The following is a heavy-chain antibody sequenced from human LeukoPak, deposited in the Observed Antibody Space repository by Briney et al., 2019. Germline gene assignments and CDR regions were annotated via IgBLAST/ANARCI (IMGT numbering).Heavy chain of an antibody. Sequence: SVKVSCKASGGTFSSYAISWVRQAPGQGLEWMGGIIPIFGTANYAQKFQSRVTITTDESTSTAYMELSSLRSEDTAVYYCARNEYDSSGYYPPDYWGQGTLVTVSS. V-gene: IGHV1-69*05. J-gene: IGHJ4*02. D-gene: IGHD3-22*01. CDR1: GGTFSSYA. CDR2: IIPIFGTA. CDR3: ARNEYDSSGYYPPDY.